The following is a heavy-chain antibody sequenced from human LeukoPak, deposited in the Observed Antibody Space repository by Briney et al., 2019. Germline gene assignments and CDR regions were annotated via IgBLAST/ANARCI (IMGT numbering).Heavy chain of an antibody. CDR3: VKVAVAGKVSSDY. Sequence: GGSLRLSCSASGFTFSSYAMHWVRQAPGKGLEYVSAISSNGGSTYYADSAKGRFTISRDNSKNTLYLQMSSLRAEDTAVYYCVKVAVAGKVSSDYWGQGTLVTVSS. J-gene: IGHJ4*02. D-gene: IGHD6-19*01. V-gene: IGHV3-64D*06. CDR2: ISSNGGST. CDR1: GFTFSSYA.